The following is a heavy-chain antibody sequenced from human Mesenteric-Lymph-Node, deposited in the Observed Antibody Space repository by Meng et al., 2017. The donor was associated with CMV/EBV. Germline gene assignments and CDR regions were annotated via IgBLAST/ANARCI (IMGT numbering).Heavy chain of an antibody. D-gene: IGHD1-26*01. V-gene: IGHV4-61*01. CDR1: GDSVNSDNSF. Sequence: SGDSVNSDNSFWTWSRQPPGKRLEWIGYVSYTESTNYNPSLKSRVTISVDTSKNQFSLKLSSVTAADTAVYFCARELRSGNYFYFDYWGQGTLVTVSS. CDR3: ARELRSGNYFYFDY. J-gene: IGHJ4*02. CDR2: VSYTEST.